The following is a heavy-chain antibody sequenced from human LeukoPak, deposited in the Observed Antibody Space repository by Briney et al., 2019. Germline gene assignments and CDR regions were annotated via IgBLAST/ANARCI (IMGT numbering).Heavy chain of an antibody. CDR1: GFTFSTYS. CDR3: AGASWFGEWVP. D-gene: IGHD3-10*01. J-gene: IGHJ5*02. V-gene: IGHV3-48*02. Sequence: GGSLRLSCAASGFTFSTYSFNWVRQAPGKGLEWLSYITSSSNAIYYADSVKGRFTMSRDNPKNSVYLQMHSLRDEDTAVYYCAGASWFGEWVPWGQGTLVTVSS. CDR2: ITSSSNAI.